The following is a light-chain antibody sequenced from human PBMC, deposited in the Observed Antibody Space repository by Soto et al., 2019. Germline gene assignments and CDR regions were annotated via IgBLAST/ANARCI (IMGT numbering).Light chain of an antibody. J-gene: IGKJ5*01. CDR2: DAS. CDR1: RDINNY. V-gene: IGKV1-33*01. CDR3: QQSNDLVS. Sequence: DIQMTQSPSSLSPSVGDRVTITCQASRDINNYVNWYQQKPGKAPKLLIFDASTLKTGVPSRFSGSGSGTDFSFTISSLQPEDIATYYCQQSNDLVSFGQGTRLEIK.